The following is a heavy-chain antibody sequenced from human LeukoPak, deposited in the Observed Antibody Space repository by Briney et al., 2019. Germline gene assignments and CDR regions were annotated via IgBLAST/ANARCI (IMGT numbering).Heavy chain of an antibody. CDR3: ARDRYGVRSGSCDY. V-gene: IGHV1-18*01. CDR1: RGTFSSYA. J-gene: IGHJ4*02. D-gene: IGHD1-26*01. Sequence: ASVKVSCKASRGTFSSYAISWVRQAPGQGLEWMGWISGDNGDTNYAQKLQGRVTMTTDTSTSTAYMELRSLRYDDTAVYYCARDRYGVRSGSCDYWGQGTPVTVSS. CDR2: ISGDNGDT.